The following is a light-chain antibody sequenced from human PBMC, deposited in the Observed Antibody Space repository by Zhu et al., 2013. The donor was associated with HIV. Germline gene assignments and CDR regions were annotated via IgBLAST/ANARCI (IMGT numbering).Light chain of an antibody. CDR3: SSYIGTKSFV. Sequence: QSALTQTASVSGSPGQSITISCTGTSSDVGGYEYVSWYQHHPGKAPKLIIFQVSNRPSGVSNRFSGSKSGSTASLTISGLQAEDEADYYCSSYIGTKSFVFGIGTKVTV. J-gene: IGLJ1*01. V-gene: IGLV2-14*01. CDR1: SSDVGGYEY. CDR2: QVS.